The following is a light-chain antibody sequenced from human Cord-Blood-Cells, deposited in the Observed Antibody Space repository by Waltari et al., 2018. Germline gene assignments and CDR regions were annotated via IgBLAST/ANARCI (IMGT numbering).Light chain of an antibody. CDR3: AAWDDSLRV. CDR2: RNN. V-gene: IGLV1-47*01. CDR1: SSTTGSNY. J-gene: IGLJ1*01. Sequence: QSVLPQPPSASGTPRQRVTIPCSGSSSTTGSNYVYWYQQLTGTAPKLLIYRNNQRPSGVPDRFSGSKSGTSASLAISGLRSEDEADYYCAAWDDSLRVFGTGTKVTVL.